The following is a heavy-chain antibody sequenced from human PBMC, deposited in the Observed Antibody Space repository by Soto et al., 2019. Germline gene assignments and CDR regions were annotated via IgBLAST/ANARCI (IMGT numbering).Heavy chain of an antibody. CDR3: TTDYSSSGDYGMDV. Sequence: GGSLRLSCAASGFTISNAWMSWVRQAPGKGLEWVGRIKSKTDGGTTDYAAPVKGRFTISRDDSKNTLYLQMNSLKTEDTAVYYCTTDYSSSGDYGMDVWGQGTTVTVSS. CDR1: GFTISNAW. J-gene: IGHJ6*02. D-gene: IGHD6-6*01. CDR2: IKSKTDGGTT. V-gene: IGHV3-15*01.